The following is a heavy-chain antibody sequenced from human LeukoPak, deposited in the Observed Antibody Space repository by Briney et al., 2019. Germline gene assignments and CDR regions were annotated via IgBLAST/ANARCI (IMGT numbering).Heavy chain of an antibody. V-gene: IGHV1-46*01. Sequence: GASVKVSCKASGYTFTSYYMHWVRQAPGQGLEWMGLINPSGGSTSYAQKFQGRVTMTRDMSTSTVYMELSSLRSEDTAVYYCARDPATVTNNYYYYYMDVWGKGTTVTVSS. CDR3: ARDPATVTNNYYYYYMDV. J-gene: IGHJ6*03. CDR1: GYTFTSYY. D-gene: IGHD4-11*01. CDR2: INPSGGST.